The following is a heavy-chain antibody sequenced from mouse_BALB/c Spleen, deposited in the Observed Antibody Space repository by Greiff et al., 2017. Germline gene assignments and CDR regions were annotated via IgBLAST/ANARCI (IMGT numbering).Heavy chain of an antibody. J-gene: IGHJ2*01. CDR2: INPSTGYT. D-gene: IGHD2-2*01. V-gene: IGHV1-7*01. Sequence: VQLQQSGAELAKPGASVKMSCKASGYTFTSYWMHWVKQRPGQGLEWIGYINPSTGYTEYNQKFKDKATLTADKSSSTAYMQLSSLTSEDSAVYYCASLYYGYGWGQGTTLTVSS. CDR1: GYTFTSYW. CDR3: ASLYYGYG.